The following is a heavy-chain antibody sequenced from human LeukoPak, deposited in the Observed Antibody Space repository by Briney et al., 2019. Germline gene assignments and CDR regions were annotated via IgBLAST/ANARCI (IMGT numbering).Heavy chain of an antibody. D-gene: IGHD3-10*01. Sequence: SETLSLTCTVSGGSISSYYWSWIRQPPGKGLEWIGYIYYSGSTNYNPSLKSRVTISVDTSKNHFSLRLYYVTAADTAVYYCARGRFGPDYYGSGSYYSKWGQGTLVTVSS. J-gene: IGHJ4*02. CDR2: IYYSGST. V-gene: IGHV4-59*12. CDR1: GGSISSYY. CDR3: ARGRFGPDYYGSGSYYSK.